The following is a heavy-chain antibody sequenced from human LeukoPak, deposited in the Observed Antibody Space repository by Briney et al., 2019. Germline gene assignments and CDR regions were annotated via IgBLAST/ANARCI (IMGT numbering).Heavy chain of an antibody. Sequence: GGSLRLSCAASGFIFSSYGMHWVRQAPGKGLEWVAFIRYDGSNTYYADSVKGRFTISRDNAKNLLYLQMDSLRVEDTAIYYCARDPRTVRIWGQGTLVTVSS. CDR1: GFIFSSYG. CDR3: ARDPRTVRI. J-gene: IGHJ4*02. CDR2: IRYDGSNT. V-gene: IGHV3-30*02. D-gene: IGHD1-1*01.